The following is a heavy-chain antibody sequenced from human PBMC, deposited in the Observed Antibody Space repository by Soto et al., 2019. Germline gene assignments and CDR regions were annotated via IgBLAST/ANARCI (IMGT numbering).Heavy chain of an antibody. CDR2: IYYSGST. V-gene: IGHV4-31*03. J-gene: IGHJ6*02. Sequence: QVQLQESGPGLVKPSPTLSLTCTVSGGSISSGGYYWSWIRQHPGKGLEWIGYIYYSGSTYYNPSLKSRVTISVDTSKNQFSLKLSSVTAADTAVYYCARDSSPYYYYYGMDVWGQGTTVTVSS. D-gene: IGHD6-13*01. CDR3: ARDSSPYYYYYGMDV. CDR1: GGSISSGGYY.